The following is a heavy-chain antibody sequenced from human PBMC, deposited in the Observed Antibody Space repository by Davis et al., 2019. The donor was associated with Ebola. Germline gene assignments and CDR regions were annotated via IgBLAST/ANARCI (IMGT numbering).Heavy chain of an antibody. V-gene: IGHV1-18*04. CDR2: ISAYNGNT. CDR3: ARDLGPLGTIDY. D-gene: IGHD3-16*01. Sequence: ASVKVSCKASGYTFTSYYMHWVRQAPGQGLEWMGWISAYNGNTNYAQKLQGRVTMTTDTSTSTAYMELRSLRSDDTAVYYCARDLGPLGTIDYWGQGTLVTVSS. J-gene: IGHJ4*02. CDR1: GYTFTSYY.